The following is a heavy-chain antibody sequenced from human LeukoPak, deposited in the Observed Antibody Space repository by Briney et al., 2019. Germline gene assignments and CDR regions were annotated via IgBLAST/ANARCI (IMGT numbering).Heavy chain of an antibody. CDR2: INHSGST. J-gene: IGHJ3*02. Sequence: SETLSLTCTVSGGSISRTSYYWSWIRQPPGKGLEWIGEINHSGSTNYNPSLKSRVTISVDTSKNQFSLKLSSVTAADTAVYYCARGAGRITMVRGAAFDIWGQGTMVTVSS. CDR3: ARGAGRITMVRGAAFDI. V-gene: IGHV4-39*07. D-gene: IGHD3-10*01. CDR1: GGSISRTSYY.